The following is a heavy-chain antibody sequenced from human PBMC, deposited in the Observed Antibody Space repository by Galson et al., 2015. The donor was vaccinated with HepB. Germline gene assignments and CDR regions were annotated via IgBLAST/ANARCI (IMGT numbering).Heavy chain of an antibody. CDR3: ANNNARYQLPDFDY. CDR2: ISGSGGST. V-gene: IGHV3-23*01. CDR1: GFTFSSYA. D-gene: IGHD2-2*01. J-gene: IGHJ4*02. Sequence: SLRLSCAASGFTFSSYAMSWVRQAPGKGLEWVSAISGSGGSTYYADSVKGRFTISRDNSKNTLYLQMNSLRAEDTAVYYCANNNARYQLPDFDYWGQGTLVTVSS.